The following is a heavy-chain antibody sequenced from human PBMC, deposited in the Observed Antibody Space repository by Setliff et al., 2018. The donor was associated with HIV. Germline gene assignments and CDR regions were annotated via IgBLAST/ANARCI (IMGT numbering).Heavy chain of an antibody. Sequence: PSETLSLTCTVSGGSISSEGYYWSWIRQHPGKGLEWIGYIYSSGTKYYNPSLKSRLAISLDTSKNQFSLNLKSVTAADAAVYYCARGFCSGGFCHPNFYHYMDVWGKGTTVTVSS. D-gene: IGHD2-15*01. CDR3: ARGFCSGGFCHPNFYHYMDV. J-gene: IGHJ6*03. CDR1: GGSISSEGYY. CDR2: IYSSGTK. V-gene: IGHV4-31*03.